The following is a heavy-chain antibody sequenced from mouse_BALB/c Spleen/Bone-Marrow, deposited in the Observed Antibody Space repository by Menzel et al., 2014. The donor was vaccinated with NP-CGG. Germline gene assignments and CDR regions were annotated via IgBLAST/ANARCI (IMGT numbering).Heavy chain of an antibody. Sequence: QVQLQQSGAELVRPGTSVKVSCKASGYAFTNYLIEWVKQRPGQGLEWIGVLNPGSGGTNYNEKFKGKATLTADKSSSTAYMQLSSLTSDDSAVYFCARRIYYAMGYWGQGTTLPVSS. CDR1: GYAFTNYL. V-gene: IGHV1-54*01. D-gene: IGHD2-1*01. CDR2: LNPGSGGT. J-gene: IGHJ2*01. CDR3: ARRIYYAMGY.